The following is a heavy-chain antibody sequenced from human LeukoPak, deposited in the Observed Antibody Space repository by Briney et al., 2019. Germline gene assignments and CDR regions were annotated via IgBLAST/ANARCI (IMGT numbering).Heavy chain of an antibody. V-gene: IGHV1-2*02. Sequence: GASVKVSCKASGYTFTGYYTHWVRQAPGQGLEWMGWINPNSGGTNYAQKFQGRVTMTRDTSISTAYMELSRLRSDDTAVYYCARVGGKGRTSWLFDYWGQGTLVTVSS. CDR1: GYTFTGYY. CDR2: INPNSGGT. CDR3: ARVGGKGRTSWLFDY. D-gene: IGHD2-2*01. J-gene: IGHJ4*02.